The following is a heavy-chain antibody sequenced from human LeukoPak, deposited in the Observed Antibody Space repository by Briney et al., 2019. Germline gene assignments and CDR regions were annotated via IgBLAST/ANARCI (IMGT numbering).Heavy chain of an antibody. CDR1: GGSISSGDYY. CDR3: ARATYYYDSSGYWRGALDY. CDR2: IYYSGDT. Sequence: SETLSLTCTVSGGSISSGDYYWSWIRQPPGKGLEWIGYIYYSGDTNYNPSLKSRVTVSIDTSKNEFSLRVTSVTAADTAMYFCARATYYYDSSGYWRGALDYWGQGTLVTVSP. D-gene: IGHD3-22*01. V-gene: IGHV4-61*08. J-gene: IGHJ4*02.